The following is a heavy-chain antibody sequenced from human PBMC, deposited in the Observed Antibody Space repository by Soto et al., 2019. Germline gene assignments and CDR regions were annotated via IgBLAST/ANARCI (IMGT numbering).Heavy chain of an antibody. V-gene: IGHV3-33*01. CDR3: ARDPHCSGCIEPYYFDY. CDR2: IWYDGSNK. D-gene: IGHD2-15*01. CDR1: GFTFSSYG. J-gene: IGHJ4*02. Sequence: QVQLVESGGGVVQPGRSLRLSCAASGFTFSSYGMHWVRQAPGKGLEWVAVIWYDGSNKYYADSVKGRFTISRDNSKNMLYLQMNSLRAEDTAVYYCARDPHCSGCIEPYYFDYWGQGTLVTVSS.